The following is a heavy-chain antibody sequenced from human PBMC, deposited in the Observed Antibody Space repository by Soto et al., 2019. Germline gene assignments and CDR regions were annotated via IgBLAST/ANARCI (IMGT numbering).Heavy chain of an antibody. CDR1: GGTFSSYT. D-gene: IGHD3-16*01. Sequence: QVQLVQSGAEVKKPGSSVKVSCKASGGTFSSYTISWVRQAPGQGLEWMGRIIPILGIANYAQKFQGRVTITADKSTSTAYMELSSLRSEDTAVYYSARDGGKIAWDYWGQGTLVTVSS. CDR2: IIPILGIA. J-gene: IGHJ4*02. CDR3: ARDGGKIAWDY. V-gene: IGHV1-69*08.